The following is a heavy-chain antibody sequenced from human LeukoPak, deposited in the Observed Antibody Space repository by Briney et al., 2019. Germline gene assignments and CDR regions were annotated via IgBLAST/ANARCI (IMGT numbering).Heavy chain of an antibody. CDR1: GYTFTRYA. V-gene: IGHV1-18*04. CDR2: ISTYNGDT. D-gene: IGHD6-19*01. CDR3: ARDPSNTSGRYIYFDS. J-gene: IGHJ4*02. Sequence: RASVKVSCKASGYTFTRYAISWVRQAPGQGLEWMGWISTYNGDTNYAQNLQGRVTMTRDTSTSTAYMELRSLRSDDTAVNYCARDPSNTSGRYIYFDSWSQGTLVTVSS.